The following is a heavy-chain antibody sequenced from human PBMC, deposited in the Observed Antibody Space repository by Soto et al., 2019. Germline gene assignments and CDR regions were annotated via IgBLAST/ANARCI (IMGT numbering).Heavy chain of an antibody. Sequence: GGSLRLSCAASGFTFSSYGMSWVRQAPGKGLEWVSIISGRGGSTYYADSVKGRFTISRDNSKSTLALQMSSLTAEDTAVYYCAKRGDYYYDYWGQGTLVTVSS. CDR1: GFTFSSYG. J-gene: IGHJ4*02. CDR3: AKRGDYYYDY. V-gene: IGHV3-23*01. CDR2: ISGRGGST. D-gene: IGHD2-21*02.